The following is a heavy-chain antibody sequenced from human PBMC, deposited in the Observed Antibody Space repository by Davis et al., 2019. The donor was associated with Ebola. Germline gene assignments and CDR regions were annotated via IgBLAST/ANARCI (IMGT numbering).Heavy chain of an antibody. V-gene: IGHV4-34*01. J-gene: IGHJ6*02. CDR3: ARGGRSIAARRGMDV. CDR1: GGSFSGYY. D-gene: IGHD6-6*01. Sequence: SETLSLTCAVYGGSFSGYYWSWIRQPPGKGLEWIGEINHSGSTNYNPSLKSRVTISVDTSKNQFSLKLSSVTAADTAVYYCARGGRSIAARRGMDVWGQGTTVTVSS. CDR2: INHSGST.